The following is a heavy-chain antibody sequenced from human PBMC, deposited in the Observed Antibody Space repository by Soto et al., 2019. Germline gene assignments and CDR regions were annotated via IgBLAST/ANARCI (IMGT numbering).Heavy chain of an antibody. Sequence: QVQLEESGGGLVKPGGSLRLSCAVSGFTFSDYYMTWIRQAPAKGLEWVSYISSSTSHTNYADSVKGRFTISRDNAKNSLFLQMNSLRAEYTAVYYCARGRGAAADYFDFWGQGTLVTVSS. V-gene: IGHV3-11*05. J-gene: IGHJ4*02. CDR1: GFTFSDYY. CDR2: ISSSTSHT. D-gene: IGHD6-13*01. CDR3: ARGRGAAADYFDF.